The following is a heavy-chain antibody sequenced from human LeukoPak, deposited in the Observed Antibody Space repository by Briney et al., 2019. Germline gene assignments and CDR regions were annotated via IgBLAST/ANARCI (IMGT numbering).Heavy chain of an antibody. CDR3: ARGSSDYSFDY. V-gene: IGHV3-48*03. CDR2: ISSSGSTI. D-gene: IGHD3-22*01. Sequence: GGSLRLSCAASGFTFSSYEMNWVRQAPGKGLEWVSYISSSGSTIYYADSVKGRFTISRDNAKNSLYLQMNSLRAEDTAVYYCARGSSDYSFDYWGQGTLVTVSS. J-gene: IGHJ4*02. CDR1: GFTFSSYE.